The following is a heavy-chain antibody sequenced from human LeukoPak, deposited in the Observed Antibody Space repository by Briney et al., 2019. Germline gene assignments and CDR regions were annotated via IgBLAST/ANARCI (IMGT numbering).Heavy chain of an antibody. CDR2: INPNSGGT. CDR1: GDTFTGYY. Sequence: ASVKVSCKASGDTFTGYYMHWVGQAPGQGLEGMGWINPNSGGTNYAQKFQGRVTITRDTSISTACMELSRLRSDDTAVYYCAIEYYYGSGSYLDYWGQGTLVTVSS. D-gene: IGHD3-10*01. CDR3: AIEYYYGSGSYLDY. J-gene: IGHJ4*02. V-gene: IGHV1-2*02.